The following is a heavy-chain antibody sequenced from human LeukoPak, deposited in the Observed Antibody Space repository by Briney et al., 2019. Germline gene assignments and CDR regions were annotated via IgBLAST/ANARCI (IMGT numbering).Heavy chain of an antibody. D-gene: IGHD3-3*01. V-gene: IGHV1-18*01. CDR3: ARDSYDFWSGYYLGNWFDP. CDR1: GYTFTSYG. J-gene: IGHJ5*02. Sequence: ASVTVSCKASGYTFTSYGISWVRQAPGQGLEWMGWISAYNGNTNYAQKLQGRVTMTTDTSTSTAYMELRSLRSDDTAVYYCARDSYDFWSGYYLGNWFDPWGQGTLVTVS. CDR2: ISAYNGNT.